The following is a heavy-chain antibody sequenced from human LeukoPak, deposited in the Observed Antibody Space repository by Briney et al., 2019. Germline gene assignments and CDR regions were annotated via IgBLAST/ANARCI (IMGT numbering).Heavy chain of an antibody. D-gene: IGHD2-15*01. CDR3: ARGPSGSNQCFAYRPDP. CDR1: AYTFTFSE. J-gene: IGHJ5*02. V-gene: IGHV1-8*01. CDR2: MNPNSGNT. Sequence: GASVKVSCKSSAYTFTFSENNWVRHAPGQGLEWMGWMNPNSGNTGYAQKFQGRLTMTRYTSISTAYMELSSLRSDDTAVYYCARGPSGSNQCFAYRPDPWGQGTLVTVSS.